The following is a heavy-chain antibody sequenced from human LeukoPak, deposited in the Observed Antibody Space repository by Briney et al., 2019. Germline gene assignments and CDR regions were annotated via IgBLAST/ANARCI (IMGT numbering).Heavy chain of an antibody. CDR1: GYSFANYW. Sequence: GESLKISCKGSGYSFANYWIGWVRQMPGKGLEWMGIIYPGDSDTRYSPSFQGQVTISADKSISTAYLQWSSLKASDTAIYYCARGYSSGWSYLDSWGQGTLVTVSS. J-gene: IGHJ4*02. CDR2: IYPGDSDT. V-gene: IGHV5-51*01. CDR3: ARGYSSGWSYLDS. D-gene: IGHD6-19*01.